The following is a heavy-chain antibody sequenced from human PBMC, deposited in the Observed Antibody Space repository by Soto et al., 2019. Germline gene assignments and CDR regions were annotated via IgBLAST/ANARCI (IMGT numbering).Heavy chain of an antibody. CDR3: ARGYSYGYRSYGMDV. J-gene: IGHJ6*02. V-gene: IGHV1-46*01. CDR2: INPSGGST. D-gene: IGHD5-18*01. CDR1: GYTFTSYY. Sequence: QVQLVQSGAEVKKPGASVKVSCKASGYTFTSYYMHWVRQAPGQGLEWMGIINPSGGSTSYAKKFQGRVTMTRDTSTSTVYMELSSLRSEDTAVYYCARGYSYGYRSYGMDVWGQGTTVTVSS.